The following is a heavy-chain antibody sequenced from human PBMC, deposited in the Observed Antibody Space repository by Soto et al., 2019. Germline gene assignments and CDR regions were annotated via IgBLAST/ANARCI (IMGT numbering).Heavy chain of an antibody. V-gene: IGHV3-53*01. CDR1: GFTVSSNY. Sequence: EVQLVESGGGLIQPGGSLRLSCAASGFTVSSNYMSWVRQAPGKGLEWVSVIYSGGSTYYADSVKGRFTISRDNSKNTLDLQMNSLRAEDTAVYYCAHQRYSSSWEHWGQGTLVTVSS. D-gene: IGHD6-6*01. CDR3: AHQRYSSSWEH. CDR2: IYSGGST. J-gene: IGHJ1*01.